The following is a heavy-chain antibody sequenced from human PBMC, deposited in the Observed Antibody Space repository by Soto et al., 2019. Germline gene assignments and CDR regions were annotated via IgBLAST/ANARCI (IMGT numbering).Heavy chain of an antibody. CDR3: ARRGPGTYFDY. D-gene: IGHD6-13*01. CDR2: ISGSGDST. V-gene: IGHV3-23*01. CDR1: GFTFSSYA. Sequence: EVQLLDSGGGLVQPGGSLRLSCAASGFTFSSYAMNWVRQAPGKGLEWVSVISGSGDSTYYADSVKGRFTISRDNSTNPLYLQMNSLRTEHTAVYYCARRGPGTYFDYWGQGTLVTVSS. J-gene: IGHJ4*02.